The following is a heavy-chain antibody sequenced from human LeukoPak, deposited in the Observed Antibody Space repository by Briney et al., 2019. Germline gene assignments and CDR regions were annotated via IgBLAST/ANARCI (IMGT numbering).Heavy chain of an antibody. CDR2: IWYDGSNK. J-gene: IGHJ6*02. CDR1: GFTFSSYG. V-gene: IGHV3-33*01. D-gene: IGHD3-10*01. Sequence: GRSLRLSCAASGFTFSSYGMHWVRQAPGKGLEWVAVIWYDGSNKYYADSVKGRFTISRDNSKNTLYLQMNSLRAEDTAVYYCARDLMPSRKRPSNYGSGSPFYGMDVWGQGTTVTVSS. CDR3: ARDLMPSRKRPSNYGSGSPFYGMDV.